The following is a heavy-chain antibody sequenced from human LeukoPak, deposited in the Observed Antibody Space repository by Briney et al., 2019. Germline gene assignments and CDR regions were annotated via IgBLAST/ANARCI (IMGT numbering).Heavy chain of an antibody. CDR1: GFTFSSYW. J-gene: IGHJ3*02. CDR2: INSDGSST. CDR3: AKDPNGDYIGAFDT. V-gene: IGHV3-74*01. Sequence: PGGSLRLSCAASGFTFSSYWMHWVRQAPGKGLVWVSRINSDGSSTSYADSVKGRFTISRDNSKNTLYLQMNSLRAEDTAIYYCAKDPNGDYIGAFDTWGQGTKVTVSS. D-gene: IGHD2-8*01.